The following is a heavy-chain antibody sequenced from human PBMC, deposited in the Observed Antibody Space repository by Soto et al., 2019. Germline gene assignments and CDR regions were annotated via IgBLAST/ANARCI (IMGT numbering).Heavy chain of an antibody. CDR3: ASAPGFNLFDS. CDR2: IFYSGST. J-gene: IGHJ4*02. Sequence: QLQLQESGPRLVKPAVTLSLTCIVSGGSFSSSTYYGGWIRQPPGKGLEWLGSIFYSGSTYYNPTLKSRVTLSVDTSKNRVALKPGSVTAADTAVYYRASAPGFNLFDSWGQGTLVTVSS. CDR1: GGSFSSSTYY. V-gene: IGHV4-39*01. D-gene: IGHD5-12*01.